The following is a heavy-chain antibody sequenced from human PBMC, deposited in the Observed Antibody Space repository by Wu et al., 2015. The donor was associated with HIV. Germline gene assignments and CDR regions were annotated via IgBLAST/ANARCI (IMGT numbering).Heavy chain of an antibody. CDR2: IIPLFDTS. CDR3: ARVAGSSWYREFDM. J-gene: IGHJ3*02. Sequence: QVQLVQSGAEVKKPGSSVKVSCKASGGTFSSFALSWVRQAPGQGLEWVGGIIPLFDTSHSAQKFRDRVTITADESTSTAYMELNSLTYEDTAVYYCARVAGSSWYREFDMWGRRDNGHRLF. CDR1: GGTFSSFA. D-gene: IGHD6-13*01. V-gene: IGHV1-69*12.